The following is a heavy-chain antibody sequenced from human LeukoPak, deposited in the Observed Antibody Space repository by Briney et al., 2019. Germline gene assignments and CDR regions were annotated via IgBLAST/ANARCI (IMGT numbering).Heavy chain of an antibody. CDR1: GGSFSGYY. Sequence: SETQSLTCAVYGGSFSGYYWSWIRQPPGKGLEWIGEINHSGSTNYNPSLKSRVTISVDTSKNQFSLKLCSVTAADTAVYYCARGSPYYYDSSGYYYFDYWGQGTLVTVSS. V-gene: IGHV4-34*01. D-gene: IGHD3-22*01. CDR3: ARGSPYYYDSSGYYYFDY. CDR2: INHSGST. J-gene: IGHJ4*02.